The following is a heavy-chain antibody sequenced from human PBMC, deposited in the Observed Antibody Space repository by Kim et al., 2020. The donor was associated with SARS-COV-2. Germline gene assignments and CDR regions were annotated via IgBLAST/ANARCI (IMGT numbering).Heavy chain of an antibody. D-gene: IGHD2-2*01. CDR3: ARAPEYCSSTSCYSGNVFDY. CDR1: GGTFSSYA. J-gene: IGHJ4*02. CDR2: IIPIFGTA. Sequence: SVKVSCKASGGTFSSYAISWVRQAPGQGLEWMGGIIPIFGTANYAQKFQGRVTITADESTSTAYMELSSLRSEDTAVYYCARAPEYCSSTSCYSGNVFDYWGQGTLVTVSS. V-gene: IGHV1-69*13.